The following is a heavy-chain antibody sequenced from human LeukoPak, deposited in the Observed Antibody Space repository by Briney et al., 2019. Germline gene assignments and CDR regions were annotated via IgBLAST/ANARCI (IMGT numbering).Heavy chain of an antibody. D-gene: IGHD3-10*01. Sequence: PSQTLSLTCTVSGGSISSGSYYWGWIRQPPGKGLQWIGSVYYSGSTYYNPSLKSRITISLDTSKNQFSLKLSSVTAADTAVYYCASPSTIFGSGYHFDYWGQGTLVTVSS. J-gene: IGHJ4*02. V-gene: IGHV4-39*07. CDR1: GGSISSGSYY. CDR3: ASPSTIFGSGYHFDY. CDR2: VYYSGST.